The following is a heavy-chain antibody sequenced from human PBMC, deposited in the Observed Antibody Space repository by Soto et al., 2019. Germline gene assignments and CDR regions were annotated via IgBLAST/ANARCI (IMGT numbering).Heavy chain of an antibody. J-gene: IGHJ6*02. CDR3: AIVDVLTVYGCMDV. Sequence: SETLSLTCTVSGDSIRSGTHYWSWIRQPPGKGLEWIGYIYYSGSTYYSPSLKSRVTISVDTSKNQFSLKLNSVTAADTAVYYCAIVDVLTVYGCMDVWGQGTTVTAP. CDR2: IYYSGST. D-gene: IGHD3-9*01. V-gene: IGHV4-30-4*01. CDR1: GDSIRSGTHY.